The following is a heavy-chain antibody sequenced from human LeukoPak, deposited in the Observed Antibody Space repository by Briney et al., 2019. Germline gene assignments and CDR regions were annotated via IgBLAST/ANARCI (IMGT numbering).Heavy chain of an antibody. CDR2: VQYSGNT. V-gene: IGHV4-59*01. CDR1: GGSISTYY. J-gene: IGHJ4*02. CDR3: ARGINVGATSY. D-gene: IGHD1-26*01. Sequence: SVTLSLTCTVSGGSISTYYWSWVRQSPGKGLEWIGCVQYSGNTKYNPLFKSRVTISVDTSKNQFSLRLSSVTTADTAMYFCARGINVGATSYWGQGTLVTV.